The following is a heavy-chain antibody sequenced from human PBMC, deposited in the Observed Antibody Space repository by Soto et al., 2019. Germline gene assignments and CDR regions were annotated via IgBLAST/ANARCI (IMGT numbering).Heavy chain of an antibody. Sequence: PSETLSLTCTVSGGSISSYYWSWIRQPPGKGLEWIGYIYYSGSTNYNPSLKSRVTISVDTSKNQFSLKLSSVTAADTAVYYCTRDAGYYYDSSGYYINWGQGTLVTVSS. CDR3: TRDAGYYYDSSGYYIN. CDR2: IYYSGST. V-gene: IGHV4-59*01. D-gene: IGHD3-22*01. CDR1: GGSISSYY. J-gene: IGHJ4*02.